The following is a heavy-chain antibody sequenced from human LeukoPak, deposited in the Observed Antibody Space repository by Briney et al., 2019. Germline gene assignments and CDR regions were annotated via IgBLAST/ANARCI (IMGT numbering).Heavy chain of an antibody. D-gene: IGHD1-26*01. J-gene: IGHJ4*02. CDR2: IHYNGIT. V-gene: IGHV4-59*08. Sequence: PSETLSLTCTVSGSMYNYYWSWIRQPPGKGLEWIGYIHYNGITNYNPSLKSRVTMSLDTSKNQVSLKLNSVTAADTAVYYCARHISSGGTYAHFDYWGQGTLVIVSS. CDR1: GSMYNYY. CDR3: ARHISSGGTYAHFDY.